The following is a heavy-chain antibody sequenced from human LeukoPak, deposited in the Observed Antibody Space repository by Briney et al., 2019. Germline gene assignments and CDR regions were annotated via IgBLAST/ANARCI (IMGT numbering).Heavy chain of an antibody. D-gene: IGHD5-18*01. J-gene: IGHJ5*02. Sequence: GRSLRLSCAASGFTVRSSYMIWVRQSPGKGLEWVSVIYSGGTTYYADSVKGRFTISRDNSKNTLYLQMNSLRAEDTAVYYCARGRGYSHSNWVDPWGQGTMVTVSA. CDR3: ARGRGYSHSNWVDP. V-gene: IGHV3-53*01. CDR2: IYSGGTT. CDR1: GFTVRSSY.